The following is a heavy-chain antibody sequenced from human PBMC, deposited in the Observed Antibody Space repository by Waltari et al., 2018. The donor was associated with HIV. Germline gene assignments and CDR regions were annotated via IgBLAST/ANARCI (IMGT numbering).Heavy chain of an antibody. CDR2: VNGDASST. Sequence: EVELVESGGGLVQPGGSLRLSCAASRFNFSNYRISWVRQVPGKGLVWVSRVNGDASSTDYADSVRGRFTISRDNAKNTVFLQMDSLRAEDTAVYYCTRAVFWSTFFSDNFFDYWGQGTPLTVSS. J-gene: IGHJ4*02. CDR3: TRAVFWSTFFSDNFFDY. D-gene: IGHD3-3*01. V-gene: IGHV3-74*01. CDR1: RFNFSNYR.